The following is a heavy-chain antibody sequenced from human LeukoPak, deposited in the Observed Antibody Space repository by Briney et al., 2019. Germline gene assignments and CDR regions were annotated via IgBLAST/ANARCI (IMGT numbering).Heavy chain of an antibody. CDR2: IRYDGGNK. CDR3: AKAVVTAVDY. Sequence: GGSLRLSCAASGFTFSSYGMHWVRQAPGKGLEWVTFIRYDGGNKYYADSVKGRFTISRDNSKNTLYLQMNSLRAEDTAVYYCAKAVVTAVDYWGQGTLVTVYS. CDR1: GFTFSSYG. J-gene: IGHJ4*02. D-gene: IGHD2-21*02. V-gene: IGHV3-30*02.